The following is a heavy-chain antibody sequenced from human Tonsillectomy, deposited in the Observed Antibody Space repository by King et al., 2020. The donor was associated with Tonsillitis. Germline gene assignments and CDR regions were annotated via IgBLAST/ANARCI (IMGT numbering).Heavy chain of an antibody. Sequence: TLKESGPALVKPTQTLTLTCTFSGFSLSSSGMCVSWIRQPPGKALEGLALIDWDDDKYYSTSLKTRLTISKDTSKNRVVLTMTNMDPVDTATYYCARARIAVARYYFDYWGQGTLVTVSS. CDR3: ARARIAVARYYFDY. CDR1: GFSLSSSGMC. J-gene: IGHJ4*02. CDR2: IDWDDDK. D-gene: IGHD6-19*01. V-gene: IGHV2-70*01.